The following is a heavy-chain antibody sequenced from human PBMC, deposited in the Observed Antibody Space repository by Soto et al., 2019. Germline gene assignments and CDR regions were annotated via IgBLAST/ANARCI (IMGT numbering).Heavy chain of an antibody. D-gene: IGHD3-22*01. Sequence: AGGSLILSCAASGFTFSSYAMSWVRQAPGKGLEWVSAISGSGGSTYYADSVKGRFTISRDNSKNTLYLQMNSLRAEDTAVYYCANGPEDDDSSGYHYQPDDWGQGKLVTGYS. CDR1: GFTFSSYA. CDR2: ISGSGGST. CDR3: ANGPEDDDSSGYHYQPDD. J-gene: IGHJ4*02. V-gene: IGHV3-23*01.